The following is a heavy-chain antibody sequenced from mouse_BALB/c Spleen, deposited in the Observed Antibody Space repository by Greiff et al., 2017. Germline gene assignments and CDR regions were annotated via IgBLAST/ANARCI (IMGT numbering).Heavy chain of an antibody. J-gene: IGHJ4*01. V-gene: IGHV5-6-5*01. CDR1: GFTFSSYA. Sequence: EVMLVESGGGLVKPGGSLKLSCAASGFTFSSYAMSWVRQTPEKRLEWVASISSGGSTYYPDSVKGRFTISRDNARNILYLQMSSLRSEDTAMYYCARGREDGYYAMDYWGQGTSVTVSS. CDR3: ARGREDGYYAMDY. CDR2: ISSGGST. D-gene: IGHD2-3*01.